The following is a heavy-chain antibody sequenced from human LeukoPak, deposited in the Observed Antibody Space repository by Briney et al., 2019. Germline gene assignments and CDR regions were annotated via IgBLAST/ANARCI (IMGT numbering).Heavy chain of an antibody. CDR2: IYYSGST. CDR1: GGSISSYY. V-gene: IGHV4-59*01. Sequence: SETLSLTCTVSGGSISSYYWSWIRQPPGKGLEWIGYIYYSGSTNHNPSLKSRVTISVDTSKNQFSLKLSSVTAADTAVYYCARDNWGWGYFDYWGQGTLVTVSS. CDR3: ARDNWGWGYFDY. D-gene: IGHD7-27*01. J-gene: IGHJ4*02.